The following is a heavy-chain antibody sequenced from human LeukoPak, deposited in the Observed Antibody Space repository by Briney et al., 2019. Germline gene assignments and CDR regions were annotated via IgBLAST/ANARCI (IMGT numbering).Heavy chain of an antibody. CDR3: ARVRTQRKIMITFGGVTNAFDI. CDR1: GGSFSGYY. D-gene: IGHD3-16*01. V-gene: IGHV4-34*01. Sequence: PSETLSLTCAVYGGSFSGYYWSWIRQPPGKGLEWIGEINHSGSTNYNPSLKSRVTISVDTSKDQFSLKLSSVTAADTAVYYCARVRTQRKIMITFGGVTNAFDIWGQGTMVTVSS. J-gene: IGHJ3*02. CDR2: INHSGST.